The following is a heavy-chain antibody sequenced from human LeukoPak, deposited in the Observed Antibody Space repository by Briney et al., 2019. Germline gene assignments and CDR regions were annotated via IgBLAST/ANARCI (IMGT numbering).Heavy chain of an antibody. J-gene: IGHJ4*02. D-gene: IGHD5-18*01. Sequence: QSGGSLRLSCAASGFTFSDYRMNWVRQAPGKGLEWVSGISWNSGSIGYADSVKGRFTISRDNAKNSLYLQMNSLRAEDTALYYCAKSIYSYGYYFDYWGQGTLVTVSS. V-gene: IGHV3-9*01. CDR3: AKSIYSYGYYFDY. CDR1: GFTFSDYR. CDR2: ISWNSGSI.